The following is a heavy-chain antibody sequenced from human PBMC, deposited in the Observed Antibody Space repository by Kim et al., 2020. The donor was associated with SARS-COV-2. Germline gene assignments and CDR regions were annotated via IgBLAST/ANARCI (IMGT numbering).Heavy chain of an antibody. D-gene: IGHD3-3*01. Sequence: ASVKVSCKASGYTFTDHYMNWVRQVTGQGLEWMGWVNPHSGDTGYAQKFQGRVTMTRDTSISTAYMELHSLRSKDTAVYYCARGRYTTIVGFSILYHW. CDR2: VNPHSGDT. V-gene: IGHV1-8*01. CDR3: ARGRYTTIVGFSILYHW. CDR1: GYTFTDHY. J-gene: IGHJ5*01.